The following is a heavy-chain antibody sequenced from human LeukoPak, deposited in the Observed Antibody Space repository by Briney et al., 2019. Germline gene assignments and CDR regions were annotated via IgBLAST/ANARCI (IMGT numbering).Heavy chain of an antibody. CDR3: AKLSRLPYFEYNNGYYYHAMDV. V-gene: IGHV4-59*08. CDR1: DGSVSGDY. Sequence: PSETLSLTCTVSDGSVSGDYWSWVRQPPGKGLEWIGYIHYTGSTNYNPSLRSRGTISVDMSKNQFSLRLSSVTAADTAVYYCAKLSRLPYFEYNNGYYYHAMDVWGRGTTVTVSS. J-gene: IGHJ6*02. D-gene: IGHD3-9*01. CDR2: IHYTGST.